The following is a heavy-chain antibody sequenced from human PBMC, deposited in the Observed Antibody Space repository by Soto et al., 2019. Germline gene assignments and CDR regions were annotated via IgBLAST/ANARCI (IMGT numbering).Heavy chain of an antibody. CDR2: VYPGVSDT. CDR1: GYTFDSNW. J-gene: IGHJ3*02. CDR3: ARLQARVREPPATFDI. Sequence: GESLKISCQTAGYTFDSNWIGWVRQMPGKGLEWMGIVYPGVSDTRYSPSFQGQVTISADKSINTAYLQWSSLKASDTAMYYCARLQARVREPPATFDIWGQGTMVTVSS. D-gene: IGHD1-26*01. V-gene: IGHV5-51*01.